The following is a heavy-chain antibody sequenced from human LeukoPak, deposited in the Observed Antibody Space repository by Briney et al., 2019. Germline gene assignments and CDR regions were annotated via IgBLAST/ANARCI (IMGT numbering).Heavy chain of an antibody. D-gene: IGHD2-21*01. CDR3: ARVEGTYCGGDCSGDAFDI. CDR1: GGSISSYY. CDR2: IYTSGST. Sequence: SETLSLTRTVSGGSISSYYWSWIRQPAGKGLEWIGRIYTSGSTNYNPSLKSRVTMSVDTSKNQFSLKLSSVTAADTAVYYCARVEGTYCGGDCSGDAFDIWGQGTMVTVSS. V-gene: IGHV4-4*07. J-gene: IGHJ3*02.